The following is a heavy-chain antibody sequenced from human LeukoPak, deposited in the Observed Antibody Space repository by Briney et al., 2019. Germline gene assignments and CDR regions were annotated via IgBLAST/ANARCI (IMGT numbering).Heavy chain of an antibody. D-gene: IGHD4/OR15-4a*01. J-gene: IGHJ5*02. V-gene: IGHV4-61*02. CDR3: ATSASSGSNYFGP. CDR1: GGSITSGSYY. CDR2: IHSSGST. Sequence: SETLSLTCTVSGGSITSGSYYWTWIPQPAGKGLEWVGRIHSSGSTNYNPSLNSRVTVSADTSNNQFSLKLSSVTAADTAIYYCATSASSGSNYFGPWGQGILVTVSS.